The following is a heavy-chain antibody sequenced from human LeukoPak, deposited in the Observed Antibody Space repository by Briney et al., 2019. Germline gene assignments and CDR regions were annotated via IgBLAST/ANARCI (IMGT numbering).Heavy chain of an antibody. Sequence: GGSLRLSCAASGFTFSSYSMNWVRQAPGKGLEWVSSISSSSSYIYYADSVKGRFTISRDNAKNSLYLQMNSLRAEGTAVYYCARGPLAAAGDYWGQGTLVTVPS. J-gene: IGHJ4*02. V-gene: IGHV3-21*01. CDR2: ISSSSSYI. CDR1: GFTFSSYS. CDR3: ARGPLAAAGDY. D-gene: IGHD6-13*01.